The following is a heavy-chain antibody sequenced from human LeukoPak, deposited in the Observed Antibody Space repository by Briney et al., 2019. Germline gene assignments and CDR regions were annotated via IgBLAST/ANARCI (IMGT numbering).Heavy chain of an antibody. J-gene: IGHJ4*02. CDR3: ARDRSYYDSSAQDY. D-gene: IGHD3-22*01. CDR1: GFTFSSYW. Sequence: GGSLRLSCAASGFTFSSYWMSWVRQAPGKGLEWVANIKQDGSEKYYVDSVKGRFTISRDNAKNSLYLQMNSLRAEDTAVYYCARDRSYYDSSAQDYWGQGTLVTVSS. CDR2: IKQDGSEK. V-gene: IGHV3-7*01.